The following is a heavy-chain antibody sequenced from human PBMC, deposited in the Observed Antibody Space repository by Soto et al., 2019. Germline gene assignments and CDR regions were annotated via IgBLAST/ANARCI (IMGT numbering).Heavy chain of an antibody. CDR3: ARGGGNPRKDYYYYGMDV. Sequence: QLQLQESGSGLVKPSQTLSLTCAVSGGSISSGGYSWSWIRQPPGKGLEWIGYIYHSGRTYYNPSLKSRVTISVDRSKNQFSLKLSSVTAADTAVYYCARGGGNPRKDYYYYGMDVWGQGTTVTVSS. CDR1: GGSISSGGYS. J-gene: IGHJ6*02. CDR2: IYHSGRT. D-gene: IGHD2-15*01. V-gene: IGHV4-30-2*01.